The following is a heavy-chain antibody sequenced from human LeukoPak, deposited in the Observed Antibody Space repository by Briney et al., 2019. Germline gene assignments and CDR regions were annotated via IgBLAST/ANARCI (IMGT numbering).Heavy chain of an antibody. J-gene: IGHJ5*02. D-gene: IGHD2/OR15-2a*01. Sequence: GGPLRPSFAALGIVFRASYMSWGRKAPGKGLNGVATIKPDGREKYHVVSVSGRFTISRDNTNDSLFLQMNSLRVDDTAVHYCVRGGTYLTVSWGQGTLVNVS. CDR2: IKPDGREK. CDR1: GIVFRASY. CDR3: VRGGTYLTVS. V-gene: IGHV3-7*01.